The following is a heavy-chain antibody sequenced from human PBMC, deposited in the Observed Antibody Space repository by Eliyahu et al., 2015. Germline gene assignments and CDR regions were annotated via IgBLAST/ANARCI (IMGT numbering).Heavy chain of an antibody. CDR2: XWNDXSRK. CDR3: AKDLGPRDDTKHPYNWFDS. V-gene: IGHV3-33*06. J-gene: IGHJ5*01. D-gene: IGHD5-24*01. Sequence: EXVAVXWNDXSRKKYGDSVKGRFTXSRDNAKNTLFLQMDSLRGEDTAVYYCAKDLGPRDDTKHPYNWFDSWGRGALVTVSS.